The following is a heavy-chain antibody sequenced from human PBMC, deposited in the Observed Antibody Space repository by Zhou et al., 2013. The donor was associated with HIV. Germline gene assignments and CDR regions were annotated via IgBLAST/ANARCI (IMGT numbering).Heavy chain of an antibody. V-gene: IGHV4-39*01. Sequence: QVQLQESGPGLVKPSETLSLTCTVSGVSLNSSSYYWGWIRQPPGKGLAWIGSVYYGGSTYYNPSLKSRVTISIDTSKKQFSLKLSSVTAADTAVYYCARRKGAEGSGGRYFQHWGQGTLVSVSS. CDR3: ARRKGAEGSGGRYFQH. J-gene: IGHJ1*01. CDR2: VYYGGST. CDR1: GVSLNSSSYY. D-gene: IGHD2-15*01.